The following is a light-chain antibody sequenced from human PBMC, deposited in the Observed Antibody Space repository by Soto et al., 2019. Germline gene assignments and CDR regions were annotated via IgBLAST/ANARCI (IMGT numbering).Light chain of an antibody. CDR1: QGIRNY. V-gene: IGKV1-27*01. CDR3: QYYNTAPPWT. J-gene: IGKJ1*01. CDR2: VAS. Sequence: EIQMTQSPSFLSASVGDRVTITCRASQGIRNYLAWYQQKPGKAPNFLIYVASTLRAGVPSRFSGSGFGTDFTLTISSLQPEDVATYYCQYYNTAPPWTFGQGTTVEIK.